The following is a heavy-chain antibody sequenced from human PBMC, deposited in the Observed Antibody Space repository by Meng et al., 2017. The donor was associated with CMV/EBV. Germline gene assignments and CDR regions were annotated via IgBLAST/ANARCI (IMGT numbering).Heavy chain of an antibody. J-gene: IGHJ6*02. CDR2: IIPILGIA. CDR1: GGTFSSYT. D-gene: IGHD1-26*01. V-gene: IGHV1-69*10. Sequence: SVKVSCKASGGTFSSYTISWVRQAPGQGLEWMGGIIPILGIANYAQKFQGRVTITADKSTSTAYMELSSLRSEDTAVYYCARDGGVGAGGYYYYGMDAWGQGTTVTVSS. CDR3: ARDGGVGAGGYYYYGMDA.